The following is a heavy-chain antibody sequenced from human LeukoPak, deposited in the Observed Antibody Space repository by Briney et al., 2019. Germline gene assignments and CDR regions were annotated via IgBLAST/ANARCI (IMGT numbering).Heavy chain of an antibody. CDR2: INHSGST. J-gene: IGHJ4*02. CDR3: ASSGSRSYFFSTFDY. D-gene: IGHD3-10*01. CDR1: GGSFSGYY. V-gene: IGHV4-34*01. Sequence: SETLSLTCAVYGGSFSGYYWSWIRQPPGKGLEWIGEINHSGSTNYNPSIKSRVTISVDTSKNQFSLKLSSVTAADTAVYYCASSGSRSYFFSTFDYWGQGTLVTVSS.